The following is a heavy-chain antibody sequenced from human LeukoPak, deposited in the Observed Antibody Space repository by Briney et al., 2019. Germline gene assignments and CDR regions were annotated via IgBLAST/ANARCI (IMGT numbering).Heavy chain of an antibody. D-gene: IGHD3-22*01. CDR3: AKDPYYYDSSGYYPPPYYFDY. J-gene: IGHJ4*02. CDR2: ISGSGGST. CDR1: GFTFSSYT. Sequence: GGSLRLSCAASGFTFSSYTMSWVRQAPGKGLEWVSAISGSGGSTYYADSVKGRFTISRDNSKNTLYLQMNSLRAEDTAVYYCAKDPYYYDSSGYYPPPYYFDYWGQGTLVTASS. V-gene: IGHV3-23*01.